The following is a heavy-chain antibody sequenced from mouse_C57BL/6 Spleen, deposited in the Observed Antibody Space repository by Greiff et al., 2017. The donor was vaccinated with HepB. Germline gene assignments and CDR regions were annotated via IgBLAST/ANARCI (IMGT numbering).Heavy chain of an antibody. CDR1: GYSITSGYY. D-gene: IGHD1-1*01. CDR3: ARETSGSSPSYWYFDV. CDR2: ISYDGSN. Sequence: EVKLMESGPGLVKPSQSLSLTCSVTGYSITSGYYWNWIRQFPGNKLEWMGYISYDGSNNYNPSLKNRISITRDTSKNQFFLKLNSVTTEDTATYYCARETSGSSPSYWYFDVWGTGTTVTVSS. V-gene: IGHV3-6*01. J-gene: IGHJ1*03.